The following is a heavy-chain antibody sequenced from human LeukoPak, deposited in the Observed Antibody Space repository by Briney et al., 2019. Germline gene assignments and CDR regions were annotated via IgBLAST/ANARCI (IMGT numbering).Heavy chain of an antibody. CDR3: VRAAKEQLYDY. CDR1: GFTFSSYG. V-gene: IGHV3-33*01. D-gene: IGHD6-13*01. Sequence: PGGSLRLSCAASGFTFSSYGMHWVRQAPGKGLEWVAVIWYDGSNKYYADSVKGRFTISRDNSKNTLYLQMNSLRAEDTAVYYCVRAAKEQLYDYWGQGTQVTVSS. CDR2: IWYDGSNK. J-gene: IGHJ4*02.